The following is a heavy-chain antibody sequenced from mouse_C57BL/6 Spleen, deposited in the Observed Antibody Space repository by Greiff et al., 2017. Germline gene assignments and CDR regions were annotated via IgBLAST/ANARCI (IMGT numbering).Heavy chain of an antibody. J-gene: IGHJ3*01. CDR3: ARRDGSSYGPFAG. CDR2: IDPETGGT. V-gene: IGHV1-15*01. D-gene: IGHD1-1*01. CDR1: GYTFTDYE. Sequence: QVQLQQSGAELVRPGASVTLSCKASGYTFTDYEMHWVKQTPVHGLEWIGAIDPETGGTAYNQKFKGKAILTADKSSSTAYMELRSLTSADSAVYYCARRDGSSYGPFAGWGQGTLVTVSA.